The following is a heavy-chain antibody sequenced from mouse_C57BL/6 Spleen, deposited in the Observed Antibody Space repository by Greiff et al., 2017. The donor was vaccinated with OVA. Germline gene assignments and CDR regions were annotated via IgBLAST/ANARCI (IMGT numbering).Heavy chain of an antibody. Sequence: QVQLQQSGAELARPGASVKLSCKASGYTFTSYGISWVKQRTGQGLEWIGELYPRSGNTYYNEKFKGKATLTADKSSSTAYMELRSLTSEDSAVYFCARGGPTYGSSYNAMDYWGQGTSVTVSS. CDR2: LYPRSGNT. V-gene: IGHV1-81*01. D-gene: IGHD1-1*01. CDR3: ARGGPTYGSSYNAMDY. J-gene: IGHJ4*01. CDR1: GYTFTSYG.